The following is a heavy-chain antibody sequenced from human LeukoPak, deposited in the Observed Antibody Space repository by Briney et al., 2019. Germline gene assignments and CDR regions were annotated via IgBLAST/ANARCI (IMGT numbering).Heavy chain of an antibody. D-gene: IGHD2-2*01. CDR3: ARQSCSSTSCPHRNVFDI. CDR2: IYTSGST. CDR1: GGSIIGYY. J-gene: IGHJ3*02. Sequence: SETLSLTCTVSGGSIIGYYWTWIRQPPGKGQEWIGYIYTSGSTNYNPSLKSRVTISVDMSKNQFSLQLSSVTAAGTAVYYCARQSCSSTSCPHRNVFDIWGQGTMVTVSS. V-gene: IGHV4-4*09.